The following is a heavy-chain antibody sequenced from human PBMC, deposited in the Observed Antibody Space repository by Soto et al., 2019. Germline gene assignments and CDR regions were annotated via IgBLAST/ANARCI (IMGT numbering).Heavy chain of an antibody. CDR2: INHSGST. CDR1: GGSFSGYY. Sequence: PSETLSLTCAVYGGSFSGYYWSWIRQPPGKGLEWIGEINHSGSTNYNPSLKSRVTISVDTSKNQFSLKLSSVTAADTAVYYCARGVQWELSLDYYYYYMDVWGKGTTVTVSS. J-gene: IGHJ6*03. CDR3: ARGVQWELSLDYYYYYMDV. D-gene: IGHD3-16*02. V-gene: IGHV4-34*01.